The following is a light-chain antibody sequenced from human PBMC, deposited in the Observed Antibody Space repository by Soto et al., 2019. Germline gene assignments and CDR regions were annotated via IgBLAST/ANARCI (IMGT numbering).Light chain of an antibody. Sequence: QSALTQPASVSGSPGQSXTLSCTGTSSDVGGYNYVSWYQQHPGKVPKLVIXXVSDRPSGVSNRFSGSKSGNTASLTISGLQAEDEADYYCSSYTSRNTLVFGGGTKLTVL. J-gene: IGLJ2*01. CDR1: SSDVGGYNY. V-gene: IGLV2-14*01. CDR2: XVS. CDR3: SSYTSRNTLV.